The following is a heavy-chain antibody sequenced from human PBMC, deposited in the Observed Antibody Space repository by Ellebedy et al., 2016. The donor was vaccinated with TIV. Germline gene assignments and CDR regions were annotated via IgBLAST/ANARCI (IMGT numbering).Heavy chain of an antibody. Sequence: PGGSLRLSCAASGFTLSSYWLAWVRQASGKGLEWVASIKQDGSVKYYVDSVKGRFTISRDNAKNSLHLQMNSLTAEETAVYYCARYDGSGYALEYWGQGTLVIVSS. CDR1: GFTLSSYW. D-gene: IGHD3-22*01. CDR3: ARYDGSGYALEY. CDR2: IKQDGSVK. V-gene: IGHV3-7*03. J-gene: IGHJ4*02.